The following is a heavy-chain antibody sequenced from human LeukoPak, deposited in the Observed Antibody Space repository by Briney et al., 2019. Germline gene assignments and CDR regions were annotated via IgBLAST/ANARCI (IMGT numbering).Heavy chain of an antibody. CDR3: AKWTTTRIVVVPAYFDY. CDR2: IKSKTDGGTT. J-gene: IGHJ4*02. Sequence: GGSLRLSCAASGFTFSNAWMSWVRQAPGKGLEWVGRIKSKTDGGTTDYAAPVKGRFTISRDDSKNTLYLQMNSLKTEDTAVYYCAKWTTTRIVVVPAYFDYWGQGTLVTVSS. V-gene: IGHV3-15*01. CDR1: GFTFSNAW. D-gene: IGHD2-2*01.